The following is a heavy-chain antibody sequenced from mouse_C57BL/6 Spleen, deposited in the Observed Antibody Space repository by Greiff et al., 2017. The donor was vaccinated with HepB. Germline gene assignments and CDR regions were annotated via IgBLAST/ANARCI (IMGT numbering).Heavy chain of an antibody. V-gene: IGHV1-69*01. CDR1: GYTFTSYW. Sequence: QVQLQQPGAELVMPGASVKLSCKASGYTFTSYWMHWVKQRPGPGLEWIGEIDPSDSYTNYNQKFKGKSTLTVDKSSSTAYMQLSSLTSEDSAVYYCARKAPYGSSEDAMDYWGQGTSVTVSS. J-gene: IGHJ4*01. CDR2: IDPSDSYT. CDR3: ARKAPYGSSEDAMDY. D-gene: IGHD1-1*01.